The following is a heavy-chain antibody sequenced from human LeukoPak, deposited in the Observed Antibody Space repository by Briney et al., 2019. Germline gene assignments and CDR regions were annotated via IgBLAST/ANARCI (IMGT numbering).Heavy chain of an antibody. J-gene: IGHJ5*02. CDR2: IWYDGSNK. CDR1: GFTFSSYG. V-gene: IGHV3-33*01. CDR3: AREAAAGHNWFDP. D-gene: IGHD6-13*01. Sequence: GGSLRLSCAASGFTFSSYGMHWVRQAPGKGLEWVAVIWYDGSNKYYADSVKGRFTISRDNSKNTLYPQMNSLRAEDTAVYYCAREAAAGHNWFDPWGQGTLVTVSS.